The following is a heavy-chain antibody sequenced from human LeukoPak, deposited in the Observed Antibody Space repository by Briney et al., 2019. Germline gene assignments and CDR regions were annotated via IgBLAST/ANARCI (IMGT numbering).Heavy chain of an antibody. Sequence: GASVKLSCKASGSTFTSYDINWARQPTGHGLEWMGWMNPNSGNTGYAQKFKGRVTITRNTSISTAYMELSSLRSEDTAVYYCARTRVGCGWSGHDFDYWGQGTLVTVSS. V-gene: IGHV1-8*03. CDR2: MNPNSGNT. CDR3: ARTRVGCGWSGHDFDY. J-gene: IGHJ4*02. D-gene: IGHD6-19*01. CDR1: GSTFTSYD.